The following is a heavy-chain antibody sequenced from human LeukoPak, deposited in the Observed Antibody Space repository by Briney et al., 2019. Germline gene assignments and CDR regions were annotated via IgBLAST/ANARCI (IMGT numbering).Heavy chain of an antibody. Sequence: PSETLSLTCTVSGGSISSYYWSWIRQPPGKGLEWIGYIYYSGSTNYNPSLKSRVTISVDTSKSHFSLKLSSVTAADTAVYYCAGDTYAMDVWGQGTTVTVSS. V-gene: IGHV4-59*12. J-gene: IGHJ6*02. CDR1: GGSISSYY. CDR2: IYYSGST. CDR3: AGDTYAMDV.